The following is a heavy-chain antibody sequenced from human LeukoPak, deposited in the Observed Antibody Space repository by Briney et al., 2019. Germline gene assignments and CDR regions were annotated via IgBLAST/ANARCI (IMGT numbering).Heavy chain of an antibody. CDR2: ISSSSSYI. Sequence: GGSLRLSCAASGFTFSSYSMNWVRQAPGKGLEWVSSISSSSSYIYYADSVKGRFTISRDNAKNSLYLQMNSLRAEDTAVYYCARFPSRARPLDYWGQGTLVTVSS. D-gene: IGHD6-6*01. CDR3: ARFPSRARPLDY. J-gene: IGHJ4*02. CDR1: GFTFSSYS. V-gene: IGHV3-21*01.